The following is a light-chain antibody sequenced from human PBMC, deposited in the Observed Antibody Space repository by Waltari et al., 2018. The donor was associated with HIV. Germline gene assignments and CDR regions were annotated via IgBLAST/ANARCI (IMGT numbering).Light chain of an antibody. CDR1: SPTIGRNT. CDR3: AAWDDSLNGWV. J-gene: IGLJ3*02. CDR2: SNN. Sequence: QSVLTQPPSASGTPRQRVTIACSCSSPTIGRNTLSWYQRLPGTAPKLRIYSNNQRPSGFPDRFSGSKSGTSASLAISGLQSEDEADYYCAAWDDSLNGWVFGGGTKLTVL. V-gene: IGLV1-44*01.